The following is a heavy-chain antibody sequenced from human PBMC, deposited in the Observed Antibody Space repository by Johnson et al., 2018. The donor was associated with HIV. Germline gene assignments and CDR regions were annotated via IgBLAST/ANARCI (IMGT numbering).Heavy chain of an antibody. Sequence: VRLVESGGGVVQPGGSLRLSCVEYGFTVSSSSMSWVRQAPGKGLEWVSVIFSGGSTYYADSVNGRFTISRDNSKNTLYLQMNSLRADDTAVYYCARVASIALRPDAFDIWGQGTMVTVSS. CDR1: GFTVSSSS. CDR2: IFSGGST. CDR3: ARVASIALRPDAFDI. V-gene: IGHV3-66*01. D-gene: IGHD6-6*01. J-gene: IGHJ3*02.